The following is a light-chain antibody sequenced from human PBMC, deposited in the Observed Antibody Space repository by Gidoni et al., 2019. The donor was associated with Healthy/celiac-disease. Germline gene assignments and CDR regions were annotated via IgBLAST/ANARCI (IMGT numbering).Light chain of an antibody. V-gene: IGKV1-39*01. CDR1: QSISSY. CDR2: AAS. CDR3: QQSYSTPLT. Sequence: IQMTQSPSSLSASVGDRVTITCRASQSISSYLNWYQQKPGKAPKLLIYAASSLQSGVPSRFSGSGSGTDFTLTISSLQPEEFATYYCQQSYSTPLTFGGXTKVEIK. J-gene: IGKJ4*01.